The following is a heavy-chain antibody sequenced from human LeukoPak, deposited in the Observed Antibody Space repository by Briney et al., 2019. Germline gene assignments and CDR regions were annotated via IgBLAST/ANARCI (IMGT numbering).Heavy chain of an antibody. V-gene: IGHV4-31*03. CDR3: AREDLSYYYYGMDV. CDR2: IYHSGST. J-gene: IGHJ6*02. CDR1: GGSISSGGYY. Sequence: PSETLSLTCTVSGGSISSGGYYWSWIRQHPGKGLEWIGYIYHSGSTYYNPSLKSRVTISVDTSKNQFSLKLSSVTAADTAVYYCAREDLSYYYYGMDVWGQGTTVTVSS.